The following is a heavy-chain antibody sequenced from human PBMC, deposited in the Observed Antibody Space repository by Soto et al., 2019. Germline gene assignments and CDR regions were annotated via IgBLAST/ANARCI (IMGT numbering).Heavy chain of an antibody. J-gene: IGHJ6*02. CDR1: GGSISSGGYY. CDR2: IYYSGST. CDR3: AREKDDILPGYKYGMDV. V-gene: IGHV4-31*03. Sequence: SETLSLTCTVSGGSISSGGYYWSWIRQHPGKGLEWIGYIYYSGSTYYNPSLKSRVTISVDTSKNQFSLKLSSVTAADTAVYYCAREKDDILPGYKYGMDVWGQGPTLTVSS. D-gene: IGHD3-9*01.